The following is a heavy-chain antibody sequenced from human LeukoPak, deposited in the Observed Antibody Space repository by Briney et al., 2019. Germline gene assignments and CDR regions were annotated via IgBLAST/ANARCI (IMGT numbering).Heavy chain of an antibody. CDR3: ARALYSSGWYSKWFDP. CDR1: GGSISSYY. D-gene: IGHD6-19*01. CDR2: IYYSGST. Sequence: SETLSLTCAVSGGSISSYYWSWIRQPPGKGLELIGYIYYSGSTNYNPSLKSRVTISVDTSKNQFSLKLSSVTAADTAVYYCARALYSSGWYSKWFDPWGQGTLVTVSS. J-gene: IGHJ5*02. V-gene: IGHV4-59*08.